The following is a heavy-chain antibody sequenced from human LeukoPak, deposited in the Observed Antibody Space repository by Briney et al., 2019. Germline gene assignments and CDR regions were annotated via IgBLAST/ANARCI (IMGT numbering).Heavy chain of an antibody. J-gene: IGHJ4*02. Sequence: SETLSLTCTVSGGSINTYYWSWIQQPPGRGLEWIGYIYVTGRTNYSPSLKGLVTISVDTSKNQLTLKLTSVTAADTAVYYCARVFTTWSFDFWGQGTLVTVSS. V-gene: IGHV4-59*13. D-gene: IGHD1-14*01. CDR3: ARVFTTWSFDF. CDR2: IYVTGRT. CDR1: GGSINTYY.